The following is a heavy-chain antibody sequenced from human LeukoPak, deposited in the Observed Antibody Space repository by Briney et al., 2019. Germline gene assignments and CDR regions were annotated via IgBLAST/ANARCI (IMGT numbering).Heavy chain of an antibody. D-gene: IGHD6-19*01. Sequence: VXXSXXXXGNTFXGYYXXXVRQAPGXXLXXMGWINSNSGGTNYVQKFQGRVTMTRDTSISTAYIELSRLRSDDTAVYYCARGLGSGWSTLDYWGQGTLVTVSS. CDR2: INSNSGGT. CDR1: GNTFXGYY. J-gene: IGHJ4*02. CDR3: ARGLGSGWSTLDY. V-gene: IGHV1-2*02.